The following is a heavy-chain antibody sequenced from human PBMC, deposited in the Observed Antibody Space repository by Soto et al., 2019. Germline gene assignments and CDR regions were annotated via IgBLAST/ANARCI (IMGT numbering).Heavy chain of an antibody. CDR3: IRGRGTSGWYADY. J-gene: IGHJ4*02. CDR1: GFVFGDYA. V-gene: IGHV3-49*04. Sequence: SLRLSCSASGFVFGDYAVTWVRQAPGKGLEWVGVVRSETYGGSTEYAASVKGRFRISRDDSQRIAYLQMTSLKTEDTAVYYCIRGRGTSGWYADYWGKGVLVTVSS. CDR2: VRSETYGGST. D-gene: IGHD6-13*01.